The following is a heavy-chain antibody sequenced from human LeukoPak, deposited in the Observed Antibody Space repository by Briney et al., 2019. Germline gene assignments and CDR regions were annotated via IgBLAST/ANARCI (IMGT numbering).Heavy chain of an antibody. CDR2: IRYDGSNK. CDR3: AGRPDGSGSYYPFDY. V-gene: IGHV3-30*02. Sequence: GGSLRLSCAASGFTFSSYGMHWVRQAPGKGLEWVAFIRYDGSNKYYADSVKGRFTISRDNSKNTLYLQMNSLRAEDTAVYYCAGRPDGSGSYYPFDYWGQGTPVTVSS. D-gene: IGHD3-10*01. CDR1: GFTFSSYG. J-gene: IGHJ4*02.